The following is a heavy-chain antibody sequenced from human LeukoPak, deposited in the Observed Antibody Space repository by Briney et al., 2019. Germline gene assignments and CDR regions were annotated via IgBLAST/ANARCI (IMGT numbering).Heavy chain of an antibody. CDR3: ARDNPRAGSSDAFDI. CDR2: IYSGGST. V-gene: IGHV3-53*01. Sequence: GGSQRLSCAASGFTVSSNYMSWVRQAPGKGLEWVSVIYSGGSTYYADSVKGRFTISRDNSKNTLYLQMNSLRAEDTAVYYCARDNPRAGSSDAFDIWGQGTMVTVSS. J-gene: IGHJ3*02. D-gene: IGHD1-1*01. CDR1: GFTVSSNY.